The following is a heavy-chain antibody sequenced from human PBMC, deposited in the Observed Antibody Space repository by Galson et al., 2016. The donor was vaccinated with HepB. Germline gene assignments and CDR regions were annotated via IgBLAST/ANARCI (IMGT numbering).Heavy chain of an antibody. Sequence: SLRLSCAASGFTFSSYWMHWVRQVPGKGLVWVSRINKDETVTDYADSVKGRFTISRDNAKNTLFLHMSSLRAEDTALYYCVKEGGASGAFDIWGLGTLVTVS. J-gene: IGHJ3*02. CDR2: INKDETVT. CDR3: VKEGGASGAFDI. D-gene: IGHD3-16*01. CDR1: GFTFSSYW. V-gene: IGHV3-74*01.